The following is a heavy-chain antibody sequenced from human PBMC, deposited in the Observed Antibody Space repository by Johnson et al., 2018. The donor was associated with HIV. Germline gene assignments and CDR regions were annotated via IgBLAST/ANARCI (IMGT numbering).Heavy chain of an antibody. D-gene: IGHD6-19*01. J-gene: IGHJ3*01. CDR1: RFTFSSYG. CDR3: ATFGYTSGWIVTDDAFDV. CDR2: IRYDGSNK. Sequence: QVQLVESGGGVVQPGRSLRLSCAASRFTFSSYGMHWVRQAPGKGLEWVTFIRYDGSNKYYAESLKGRISISRDNSMNTLYLQMNSLRAEDTAVYYCATFGYTSGWIVTDDAFDVWGHGTLVTVSS. V-gene: IGHV3-30*02.